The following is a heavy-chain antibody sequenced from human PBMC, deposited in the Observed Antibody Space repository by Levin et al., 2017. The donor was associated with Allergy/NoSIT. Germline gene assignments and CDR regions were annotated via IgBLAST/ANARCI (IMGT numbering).Heavy chain of an antibody. Sequence: GGSLRLSCTASGFTFSNYGIHWVRQAPGKGLDWVAVICYDGSNKYYAESVKGRFSISRDNSKNTVHLQMNNLGVEDMAVYYCARDSDTGLDSKFDDWGQGALVTVAS. V-gene: IGHV3-33*01. CDR2: ICYDGSNK. CDR3: ARDSDTGLDSKFDD. CDR1: GFTFSNYG. D-gene: IGHD5-12*01. J-gene: IGHJ4*02.